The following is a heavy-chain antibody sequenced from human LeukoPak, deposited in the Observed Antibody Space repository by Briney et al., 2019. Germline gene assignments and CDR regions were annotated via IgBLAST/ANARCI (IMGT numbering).Heavy chain of an antibody. CDR2: IGTADDT. V-gene: IGHV3-13*01. J-gene: IGHJ4*02. CDR3: ARARSTGWSGGGYYFDY. Sequence: QTGGSLRLSCAASGFTFNTYDMHWVRQITGKSLEWVSGIGTADDTYYPDSVKGRFTISRQDAKNSLYLQMNSLRAGDTAVYYCARARSTGWSGGGYYFDYWGQGILVTVSS. D-gene: IGHD6-19*01. CDR1: GFTFNTYD.